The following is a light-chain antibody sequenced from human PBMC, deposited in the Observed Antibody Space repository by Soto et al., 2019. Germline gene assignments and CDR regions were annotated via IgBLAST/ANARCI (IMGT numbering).Light chain of an antibody. CDR3: CLYVAATTDV. V-gene: IGLV2-23*01. Sequence: QSALAQPASVSGSPGQSITISCTGTSGFVGSFSLVSWYLQHPGKPPKVMMSEGHRRPSCVPDSFSGATSVNSASLRISGLQADDEIVYYCCLYVAATTDVYGTGTKVTVL. J-gene: IGLJ1*01. CDR1: SGFVGSFSL. CDR2: EGH.